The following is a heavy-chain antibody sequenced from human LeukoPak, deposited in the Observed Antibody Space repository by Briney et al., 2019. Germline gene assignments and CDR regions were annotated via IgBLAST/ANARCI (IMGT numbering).Heavy chain of an antibody. CDR2: ISAYNGNT. D-gene: IGHD3-16*02. CDR3: ARAQNYVWGSYRD. V-gene: IGHV1-18*04. CDR1: GYTFTGYY. J-gene: IGHJ4*02. Sequence: ASVKVSCKASGYTFTGYYIHWVRQAPGQGLEWMGWISAYNGNTNYAQKLQGRVTMTTDTSTSTAYMELRSLRSDDTAVYYCARAQNYVWGSYRDWGQGTLVTVSS.